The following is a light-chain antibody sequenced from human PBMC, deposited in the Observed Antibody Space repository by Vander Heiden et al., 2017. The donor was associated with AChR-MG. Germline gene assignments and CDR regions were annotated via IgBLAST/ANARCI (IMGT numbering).Light chain of an antibody. V-gene: IGKV1-5*03. Sequence: DIQMTQSPSTLSASVGDRVTITCRASQSISSWLAWYQQKPGKDPEVLIYKASNLQTGVPLRFGGSGSGTEFTLTISSLQPDDFATYYCQQYSTYPLTFGGGTKVEIK. J-gene: IGKJ4*01. CDR2: KAS. CDR3: QQYSTYPLT. CDR1: QSISSW.